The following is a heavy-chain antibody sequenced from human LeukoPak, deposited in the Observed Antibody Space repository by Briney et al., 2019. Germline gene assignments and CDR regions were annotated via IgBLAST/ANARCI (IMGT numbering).Heavy chain of an antibody. D-gene: IGHD4-17*01. J-gene: IGHJ2*01. CDR3: ARALNLDYGDYGWYFDL. CDR1: GFTFSSYS. V-gene: IGHV3-21*01. CDR2: ISSSSSYI. Sequence: GGSLRLSCAASGFTFSSYSMNWVRQAPGKGLEWVSSISSSSSYIYYADSVKGRFTISRDNAKNTLYLQMNSLRAEDTAVYYCARALNLDYGDYGWYFDLWGRGTLVTVSS.